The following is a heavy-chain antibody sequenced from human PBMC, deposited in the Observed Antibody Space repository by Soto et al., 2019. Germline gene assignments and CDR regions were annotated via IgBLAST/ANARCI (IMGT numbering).Heavy chain of an antibody. J-gene: IGHJ2*01. CDR3: AHAPVPDYTAYGSCVCEL. CDR2: SSTSSSYR. Sequence: GRSLRRSCAASGFTVSNAWMSWVRQAPGKGLVWVSCSSTSSSYRSYADSVKGRSTISRYNAKNSLYLQMNSLRAEDTPVFYCAHAPVPDYTAYGSCVCELRGRGTLVTVSS. V-gene: IGHV3-21*04. D-gene: IGHD4-4*01. CDR1: GFTVSNAW.